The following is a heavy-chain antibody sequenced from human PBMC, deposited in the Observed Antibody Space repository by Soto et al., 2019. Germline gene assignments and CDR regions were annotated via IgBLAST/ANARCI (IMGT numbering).Heavy chain of an antibody. CDR3: AREDVIVVLGSLSLTTTGFDY. Sequence: QVQLVESGGGVVQPGRSLRLSCAASGFTFSSYAMHWVRQAPGKGLEWVAVISYDGSNKYYADSVKGRFTISRDNSKNTLYLQMNRLRGEDTAVYYCAREDVIVVLGSLSLTTTGFDYWGQGTLVTVSS. J-gene: IGHJ4*02. V-gene: IGHV3-30-3*01. CDR1: GFTFSSYA. CDR2: ISYDGSNK. D-gene: IGHD3-22*01.